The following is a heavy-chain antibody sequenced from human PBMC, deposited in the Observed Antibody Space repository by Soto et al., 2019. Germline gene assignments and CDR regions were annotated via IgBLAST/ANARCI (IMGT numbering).Heavy chain of an antibody. CDR1: GDSISSGAYF. CDR2: IHYSGST. V-gene: IGHV4-30-4*01. CDR3: ARDTASSWVRPRYHSAMDV. D-gene: IGHD5-12*01. J-gene: IGHJ6*02. Sequence: PSETLSLTCTVSGDSISSGAYFWSWIRQPPGKGLEWIGYIHYSGSTYYNPSLKSRVAISVDTSKNQFSLRLNSVTAADTAVFYCARDTASSWVRPRYHSAMDVWGPGTTVTLS.